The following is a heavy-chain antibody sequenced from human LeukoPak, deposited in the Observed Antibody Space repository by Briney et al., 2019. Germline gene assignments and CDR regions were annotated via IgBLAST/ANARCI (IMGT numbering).Heavy chain of an antibody. D-gene: IGHD6-13*01. J-gene: IGHJ3*02. V-gene: IGHV3-7*01. CDR1: GFTFSSYW. CDR2: IKQDGSEK. Sequence: GGSLRLSCAASGFTFSSYWMSWVRQAPGKGLEWVANIKQDGSEKYYVGSVKGRFTISRDNAKNSLYLQMNSLRAEDTAVYYCARDRSSSWFDAFDIWGQGTMVTVSS. CDR3: ARDRSSSWFDAFDI.